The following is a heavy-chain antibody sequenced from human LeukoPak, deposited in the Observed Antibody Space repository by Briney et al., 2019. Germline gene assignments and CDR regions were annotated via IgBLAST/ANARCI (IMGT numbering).Heavy chain of an antibody. V-gene: IGHV4-59*08. CDR3: ARGNNFVITIFGVVITPNAFDI. CDR2: IYYSGST. Sequence: SETLSLTCTVSGGSISSCYWSWIRQPPGKGLEWIGYIYYSGSTNYNPSLKSRVTISVDTSKNQFSLKLSSVTAADTAVYYCARGNNFVITIFGVVITPNAFDIWGHGTMVTVSS. CDR1: GGSISSCY. D-gene: IGHD3-3*01. J-gene: IGHJ3*02.